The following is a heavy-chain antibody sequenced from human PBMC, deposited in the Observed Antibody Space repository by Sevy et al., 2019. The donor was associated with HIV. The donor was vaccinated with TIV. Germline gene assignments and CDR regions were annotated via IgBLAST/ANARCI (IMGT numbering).Heavy chain of an antibody. CDR1: GYTLTQLS. V-gene: IGHV1-24*01. CDR3: ATTKDYYESSGYPFDY. CDR2: FDPEDGER. J-gene: IGHJ4*02. Sequence: ASVKVSCKVSGYTLTQLSRNWVRQAPGKGLEWMGSFDPEDGERIYAQKFQGRVTMTEDRSTDTAYMDLSSLRSEDTAVYYCATTKDYYESSGYPFDYWGQGTLVTVSS. D-gene: IGHD3-22*01.